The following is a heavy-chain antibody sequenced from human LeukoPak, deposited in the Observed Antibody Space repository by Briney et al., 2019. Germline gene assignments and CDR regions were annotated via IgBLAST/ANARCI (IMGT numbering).Heavy chain of an antibody. D-gene: IGHD3-22*01. J-gene: IGHJ4*02. Sequence: SETLSLTCAVYGGSFSGYYWSWIRQPPGKGLEWIGEINHSGSTNYNPSLKSRVTISVDTSKNQFSLKLSSVTAADTAVYYCARSRGPYYYDSSGYFDYWGQGTLVTVSS. CDR1: GGSFSGYY. CDR3: ARSRGPYYYDSSGYFDY. V-gene: IGHV4-34*01. CDR2: INHSGST.